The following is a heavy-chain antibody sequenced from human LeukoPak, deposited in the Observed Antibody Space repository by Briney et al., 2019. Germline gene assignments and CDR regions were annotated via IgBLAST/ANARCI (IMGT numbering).Heavy chain of an antibody. J-gene: IGHJ6*02. V-gene: IGHV3-21*01. D-gene: IGHD3-3*01. Sequence: PGGSLRLSCAASGSTFRSYSMNWVRQAPGKGLEWVSSTSSSSTYIYYADSVKGRFIISRDNAKNSLYLQMNSLRAEDTAVYYCARPHPRTVFGVFSYYYGMDVWGQGTTVTVSS. CDR1: GSTFRSYS. CDR2: TSSSSTYI. CDR3: ARPHPRTVFGVFSYYYGMDV.